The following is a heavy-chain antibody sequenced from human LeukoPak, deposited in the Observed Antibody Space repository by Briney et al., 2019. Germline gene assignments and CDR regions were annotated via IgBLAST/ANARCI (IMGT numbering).Heavy chain of an antibody. CDR2: IGTAGDT. CDR3: ARLGITGNYYYGMDV. V-gene: IGHV3-13*01. D-gene: IGHD1-20*01. J-gene: IGHJ6*02. CDR1: GFTFSSYD. Sequence: QPGGPLRLSCAASGFTFSSYDMHWVRHATGKGLEWVSAIGTAGDTYYPGSVKGRFTISRENAKNSLYLQMNSLRAEDTAVYYCARLGITGNYYYGMDVWGQGTTVTVSS.